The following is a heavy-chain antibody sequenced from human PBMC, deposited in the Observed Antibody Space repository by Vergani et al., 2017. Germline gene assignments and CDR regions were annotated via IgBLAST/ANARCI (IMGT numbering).Heavy chain of an antibody. CDR2: ISSSSSYI. V-gene: IGHV3-21*01. CDR1: GFTFSSYS. CDR3: ARDWLYDSSGYYVRVKAFDI. J-gene: IGHJ3*02. Sequence: EVQLVESGGGLVKPGGSLRLSCAASGFTFSSYSMNWVRQAPGKGLEWVSSISSSSSYIYYADSVKGRFTISRDNAKNSLYLQMNSLRAEDTAVYYCARDWLYDSSGYYVRVKAFDIWGQGTMVTVSS. D-gene: IGHD3-22*01.